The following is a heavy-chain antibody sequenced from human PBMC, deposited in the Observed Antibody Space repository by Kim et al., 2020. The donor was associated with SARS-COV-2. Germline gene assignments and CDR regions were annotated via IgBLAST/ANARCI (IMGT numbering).Heavy chain of an antibody. CDR1: GFTFDAYS. CDR2: IIVADSTT. Sequence: GGSLRLSCVASGFTFDAYSMHWVRQVPGKGLEWVSLIIVADSTTYYADSVKGRFTISRDKSRNSLYLQMNSLRTEDTALYFCAKDISGSAGTYYYHGIDVWGQGTTVTVSS. CDR3: AKDISGSAGTYYYHGIDV. J-gene: IGHJ6*02. V-gene: IGHV3-43*02. D-gene: IGHD3-10*01.